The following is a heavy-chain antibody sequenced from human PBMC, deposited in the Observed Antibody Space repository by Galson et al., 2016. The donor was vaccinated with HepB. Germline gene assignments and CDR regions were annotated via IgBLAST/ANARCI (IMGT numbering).Heavy chain of an antibody. J-gene: IGHJ4*01. CDR2: IYWDDDK. V-gene: IGHV2-5*02. Sequence: PALVKPTQTLTLTCTFSGFSLASTGVGVGWVRQPPGKALEWLALIYWDDDKRYSPSLKSRLTITKDTSKNQVVLTMTNMDPVDTGTYYCAHRMRGPADYWGHGTRVTVSS. CDR3: AHRMRGPADY. CDR1: GFSLASTGVG.